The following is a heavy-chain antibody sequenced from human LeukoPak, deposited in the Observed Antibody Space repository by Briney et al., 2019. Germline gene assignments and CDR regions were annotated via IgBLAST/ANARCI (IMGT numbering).Heavy chain of an antibody. D-gene: IGHD3-10*01. CDR3: ARQFYGSGSSYPPYYYMDV. Sequence: SETLSLTCTVSGGSISSSSYYWGWIRQPPGKGLEWIGSIYYSGSTYYNPSLKSRVTISVDTSKNQFSLKLSSVTAADTAVYYCARQFYGSGSSYPPYYYMDVWGKGTTVTISS. CDR2: IYYSGST. J-gene: IGHJ6*03. CDR1: GGSISSSSYY. V-gene: IGHV4-39*01.